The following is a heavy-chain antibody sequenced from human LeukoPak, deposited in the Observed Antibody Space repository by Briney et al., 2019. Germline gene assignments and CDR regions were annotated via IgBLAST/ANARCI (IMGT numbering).Heavy chain of an antibody. J-gene: IGHJ4*02. CDR1: GGSISSSSYY. D-gene: IGHD6-13*01. V-gene: IGHV4-39*01. CDR2: IYYSGST. CDR3: ASRESRGIAAAPIDY. Sequence: PSETLSLTCTVSGGSISSSSYYWGWIRQPPGKGLEWIGSIYYSGSTYYNPSLKSRVTVTVDTSKNQFSLELSSVTAADTAVYYCASRESRGIAAAPIDYWGQGTLVTVSS.